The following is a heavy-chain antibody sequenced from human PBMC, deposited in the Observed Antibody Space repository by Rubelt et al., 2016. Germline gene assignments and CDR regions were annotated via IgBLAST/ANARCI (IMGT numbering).Heavy chain of an antibody. CDR3: GRDNGNALPGWFDP. D-gene: IGHD1-1*01. Sequence: EGQLVDSGGGLVQPGGSLRLSCVASGFTFTSYSMNWVRQTPGKGLEWVSYISKTSSTIYYADSVKGRFTISRNNAKNSGYVQVKSLGVEDAAVYYFGRDNGNALPGWFDPWGQGTLVTVSS. J-gene: IGHJ5*02. V-gene: IGHV3-48*04. CDR2: ISKTSSTI. CDR1: GFTFTSYS.